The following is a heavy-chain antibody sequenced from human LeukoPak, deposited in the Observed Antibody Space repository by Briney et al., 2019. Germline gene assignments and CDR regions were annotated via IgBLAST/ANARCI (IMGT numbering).Heavy chain of an antibody. CDR3: ARGPSDWYLAY. CDR1: GFTFSSYW. D-gene: IGHD6-19*01. V-gene: IGHV3-7*01. J-gene: IGHJ4*02. Sequence: GGSLRLSCAASGFTFSSYWMSWVRQAPGKGLEWVANIKQDGSEKYYVDSVKGRFTISRDNAKNSLYLQMNSLRAEDTAVYFCARGPSDWYLAYWGQGTLVIVSS. CDR2: IKQDGSEK.